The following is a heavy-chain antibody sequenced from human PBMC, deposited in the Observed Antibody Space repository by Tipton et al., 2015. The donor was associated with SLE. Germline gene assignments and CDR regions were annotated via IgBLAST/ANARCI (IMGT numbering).Heavy chain of an antibody. CDR3: ARDAGVLGTYYFDY. V-gene: IGHV3-21*01. J-gene: IGHJ4*02. CDR2: IGSRTSYI. D-gene: IGHD1-14*01. Sequence: SLRLSCAASGFTFSTYTMNWARQTPGKGLEWVSSIGSRTSYIYFADSVKGRFTISRDNSKNTLFLQMNSLRAEDTAVYYCARDAGVLGTYYFDYWGQGTLVTVSS. CDR1: GFTFSTYT.